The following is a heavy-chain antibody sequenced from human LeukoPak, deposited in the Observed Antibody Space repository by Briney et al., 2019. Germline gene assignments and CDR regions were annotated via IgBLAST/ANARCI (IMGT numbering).Heavy chain of an antibody. CDR2: IKSKTDGGTT. D-gene: IGHD3-10*01. CDR1: GFTFSNAW. V-gene: IGHV3-15*01. J-gene: IGHJ4*02. Sequence: PGGSLRLSCAASGFTFSNAWMSWVRQAPGKGLEWVGRIKSKTDGGTTDYAAPVKGRFTISRDDSKNTLYLQMNSLKTEDTAVYYCTTDPLLLWFGESRGYWGQGTLVTVSS. CDR3: TTDPLLLWFGESRGY.